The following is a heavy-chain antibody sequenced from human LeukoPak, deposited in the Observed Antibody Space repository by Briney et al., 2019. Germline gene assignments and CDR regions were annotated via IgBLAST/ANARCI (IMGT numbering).Heavy chain of an antibody. CDR2: INPNSGGT. J-gene: IGHJ4*02. D-gene: IGHD5-12*01. CDR1: GYPFTGYY. Sequence: ASVQISCKASGYPFTGYYMHWVRPAPGQGLEWMGWINPNSGGTNSAQKFQGRVTMARDTSISTVYMELSGLRSDDTAVYYCARGYIVATTHYFDYWGQGTLVTVSS. V-gene: IGHV1-2*02. CDR3: ARGYIVATTHYFDY.